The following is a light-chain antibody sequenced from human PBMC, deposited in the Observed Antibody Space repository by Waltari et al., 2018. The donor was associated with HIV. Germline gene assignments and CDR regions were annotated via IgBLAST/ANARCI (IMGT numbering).Light chain of an antibody. J-gene: IGLJ3*02. CDR2: GNN. V-gene: IGLV1-40*01. CDR1: CSNIGAGYD. Sequence: QSVLTQPPSMSGAPGQRVTFPCTGSCSNIGAGYDVPWYQQLPGTAPKLLIYGNNNRPSGVPDRFSGSKSGTSASLAITGLQAEDEADYYCQSYDSSLSGSWVFGGGTKLTVL. CDR3: QSYDSSLSGSWV.